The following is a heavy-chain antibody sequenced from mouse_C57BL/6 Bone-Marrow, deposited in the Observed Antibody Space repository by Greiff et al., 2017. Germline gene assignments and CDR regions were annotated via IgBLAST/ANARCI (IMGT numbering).Heavy chain of an antibody. CDR2: IDPEDGDT. V-gene: IGHV14-1*01. CDR1: GFNIKDYY. Sequence: VQLQQSGAELVRPGASVKLSCTASGFNIKDYYMHWVKQRPEQGLEWIGRIDPEDGDTEYAPKFHGQANMTADTSSNTAYLQLSSLTSEDTAVCYCSTCYGSYAGFAYWGQVTLVTVSA. D-gene: IGHD2-1*01. J-gene: IGHJ3*01. CDR3: STCYGSYAGFAY.